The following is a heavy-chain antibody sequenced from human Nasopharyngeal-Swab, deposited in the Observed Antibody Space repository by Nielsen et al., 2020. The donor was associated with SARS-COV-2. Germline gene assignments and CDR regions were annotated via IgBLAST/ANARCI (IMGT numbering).Heavy chain of an antibody. J-gene: IGHJ4*02. CDR2: IYYSGST. V-gene: IGHV4-39*07. D-gene: IGHD6-13*01. Sequence: SETLSLTCSVSGGSISSSSYYWGWIRQPPGKGLEWIGSIYYSGSTYYNPSLKSRVTISIDTSKNHFSLKLCSVTAADTAVYYCAREGRGIAAPGLNYWGQGTLVTVSS. CDR1: GGSISSSSYY. CDR3: AREGRGIAAPGLNY.